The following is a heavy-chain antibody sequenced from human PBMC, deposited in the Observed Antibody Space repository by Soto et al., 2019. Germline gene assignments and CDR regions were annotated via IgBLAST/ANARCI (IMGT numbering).Heavy chain of an antibody. D-gene: IGHD2-15*01. Sequence: SETLSLTCAVSSGSISSSNWWSWVRQPPGKGLEWIGEIYHSGSTNYNPSLKSRVTISVDKSKNQFSLKLSSVTAADTAVYYWARFLADCSGGSCYKTQNWFDPWGQGTLVTVSS. V-gene: IGHV4-4*02. CDR1: SGSISSSNW. CDR3: ARFLADCSGGSCYKTQNWFDP. CDR2: IYHSGST. J-gene: IGHJ5*02.